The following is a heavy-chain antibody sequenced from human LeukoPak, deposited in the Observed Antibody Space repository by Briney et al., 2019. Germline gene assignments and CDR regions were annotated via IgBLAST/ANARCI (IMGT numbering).Heavy chain of an antibody. CDR1: GFTFSSYS. CDR3: ARDLGSGWYGAEYFQH. Sequence: GGSLRLSRAASGFTFSSYSMTWVRQAPGKGLEWVSSISSSSSYIYYADSVKGRFTISRDNAKNSLYLQMNSLRAEDTAVYYCARDLGSGWYGAEYFQHWGQGTLVTVSS. J-gene: IGHJ1*01. D-gene: IGHD6-19*01. CDR2: ISSSSSYI. V-gene: IGHV3-21*01.